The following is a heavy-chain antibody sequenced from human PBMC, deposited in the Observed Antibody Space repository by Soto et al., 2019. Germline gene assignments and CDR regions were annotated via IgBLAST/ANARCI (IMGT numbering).Heavy chain of an antibody. CDR3: AKNGQPPYYYYGLDV. CDR2: ISGYNGDT. V-gene: IGHV1-18*01. Sequence: QGHLVQSGAEVKKPGTSVKVSCKASGYTFTRYGISWVRQAPGQGLEWMGWISGYNGDTNYAQNLQGSVTMTIDTSXSTAYMELRSLTSDDTAVYYCAKNGQPPYYYYGLDVWGQGTTVTVSS. CDR1: GYTFTRYG. D-gene: IGHD2-8*01. J-gene: IGHJ6*02.